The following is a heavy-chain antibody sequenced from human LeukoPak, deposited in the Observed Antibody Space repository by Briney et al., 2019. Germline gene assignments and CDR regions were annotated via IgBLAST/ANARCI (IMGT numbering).Heavy chain of an antibody. V-gene: IGHV3-43D*03. CDR1: GFTFDDYA. CDR2: ISWDGGST. J-gene: IGHJ5*02. CDR3: AKDTDIAARGSSGIDP. D-gene: IGHD6-6*01. Sequence: GGSLRLSCAASGFTFDDYAMHWVRQAPGKGLEWVSLISWDGGSTYYADSVKGRFTISGDNSKNSLYLQMNSLRAEDTALYYCAKDTDIAARGSSGIDPWGQGTLVTVSS.